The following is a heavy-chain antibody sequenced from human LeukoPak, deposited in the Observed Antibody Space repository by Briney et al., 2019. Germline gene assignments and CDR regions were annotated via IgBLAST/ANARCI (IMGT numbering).Heavy chain of an antibody. D-gene: IGHD3-22*01. J-gene: IGHJ4*02. CDR3: AKDTADYYDSSAMFDY. CDR1: GFTFSSYS. Sequence: GGSLRLSCAASGFTFSSYSMNWVRQAPGKGLEWVSGISWNSGSIGYADSVKGRFTISRDNAKNSLYLQMNSLRAEDTALYYCAKDTADYYDSSAMFDYWGQGTLVTVSS. V-gene: IGHV3-9*01. CDR2: ISWNSGSI.